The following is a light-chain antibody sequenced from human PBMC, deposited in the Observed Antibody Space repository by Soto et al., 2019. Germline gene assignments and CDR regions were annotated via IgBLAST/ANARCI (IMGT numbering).Light chain of an antibody. J-gene: IGKJ2*01. CDR1: QSISSY. CDR3: QQSYTNPYI. V-gene: IGKV1-39*01. Sequence: DIQMTQSPSSLSASVGDRVAITCRASQSISSYLNWYQQKPGKAPRLLIYAASSLQSGVSSRFSGSGSGTDFTLTISSLQPEDFEIYYCQQSYTNPYIFGQGTKLEIK. CDR2: AAS.